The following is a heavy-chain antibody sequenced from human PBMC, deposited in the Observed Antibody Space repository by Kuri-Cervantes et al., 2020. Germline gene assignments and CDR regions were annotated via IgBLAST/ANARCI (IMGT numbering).Heavy chain of an antibody. CDR2: ISWNSGSI. D-gene: IGHD1-26*01. CDR3: ASGIYGGKDY. CDR1: GLTFDDYA. V-gene: IGHV3-9*01. J-gene: IGHJ4*02. Sequence: LSLTCAASGLTFDDYAMHWVRQAPGKGLEWVSGISWNSGSIGYADSVKGRFTISRDNAKNSLYLQMNSLRAEDTAVYYCASGIYGGKDYWGQGTLVTVSS.